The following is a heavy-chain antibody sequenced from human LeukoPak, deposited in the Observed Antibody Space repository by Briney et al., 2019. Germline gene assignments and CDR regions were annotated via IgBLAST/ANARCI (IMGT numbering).Heavy chain of an antibody. CDR3: ARGVTTADY. D-gene: IGHD4-11*01. J-gene: IGHJ4*02. CDR1: GFTFSNHA. V-gene: IGHV3-33*01. CDR2: IWYDGSNK. Sequence: GGSLRLSCVASGFTFSNHAMTWVRQAPGKGLEWVAVIWYDGSNKYYTDSVKGRFTISRDNSKNMLYLQMNILRAEDTAVYYCARGVTTADYWGQGTLVTVSS.